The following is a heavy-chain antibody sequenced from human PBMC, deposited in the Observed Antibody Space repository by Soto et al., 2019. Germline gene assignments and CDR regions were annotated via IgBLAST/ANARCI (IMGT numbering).Heavy chain of an antibody. V-gene: IGHV4-30-4*01. D-gene: IGHD5-18*01. CDR2: IYYSGST. J-gene: IGHJ4*02. Sequence: SETLSLICTVSGGSISSGDYYWSWIRQPPGKGLEWIGYIYYSGSTYYNPSLKSRVTISVDTSKNQFSLKLSSVTAADTAVYYCARERKGDGYNNFDYWGQVTLFTVSS. CDR1: GGSISSGDYY. CDR3: ARERKGDGYNNFDY.